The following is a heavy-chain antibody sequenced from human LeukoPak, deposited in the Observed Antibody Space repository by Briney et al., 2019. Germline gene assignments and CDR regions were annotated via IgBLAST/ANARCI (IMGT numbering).Heavy chain of an antibody. CDR1: GFTVSSNY. CDR2: IYSGGST. D-gene: IGHD6-19*01. Sequence: GGSLRLSCAASGFTVSSNYMSWVRQAPGKGLEWVSVIYSGGSTYYADSVKGRFTISRDNSKNTLSLQMNSLRAEDTAIYYCARGMYSSGWYYFFDYWGQGTLVTVSS. J-gene: IGHJ4*02. CDR3: ARGMYSSGWYYFFDY. V-gene: IGHV3-53*01.